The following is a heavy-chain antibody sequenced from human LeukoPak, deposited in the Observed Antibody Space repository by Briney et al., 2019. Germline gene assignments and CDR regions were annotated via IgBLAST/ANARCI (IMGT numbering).Heavy chain of an antibody. D-gene: IGHD4-17*01. V-gene: IGHV4-61*02. Sequence: SQTLSLTCTVSGGSISSGSHYWSWIRQPAGKALERLGRVYTSGSTDYNPSLKSRVAISVDTSKNQFSLKLSSVTAADTAVYYCARDSDYGDYVDYWGQGTLVTVSS. CDR3: ARDSDYGDYVDY. J-gene: IGHJ4*02. CDR2: VYTSGST. CDR1: GGSISSGSHY.